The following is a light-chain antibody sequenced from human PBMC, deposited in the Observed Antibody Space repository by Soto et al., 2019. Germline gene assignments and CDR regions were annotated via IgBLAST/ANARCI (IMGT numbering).Light chain of an antibody. Sequence: QSALTQPASVSGSPGQSITISCTGTSSDVGGYNYVSWYQQHPGKAPKLMIYGVTNRPSGVSNRFSGSKSGNTASLTISGLQAEDEADYYCSSYTTSTTLSAVFGGGTQLTVL. V-gene: IGLV2-14*01. J-gene: IGLJ2*01. CDR3: SSYTTSTTLSAV. CDR1: SSDVGGYNY. CDR2: GVT.